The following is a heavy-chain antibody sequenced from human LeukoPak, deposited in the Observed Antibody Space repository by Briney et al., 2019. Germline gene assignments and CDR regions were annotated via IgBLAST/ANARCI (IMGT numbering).Heavy chain of an antibody. CDR2: IYYSGST. CDR1: GGSISSSSYY. V-gene: IGHV4-39*07. CDR3: ARDRYYYDSSGYYSDY. Sequence: PSETLSLTCTVSGGSISSSSYYWGWIRQPPGKGLEWIGSIYYSGSTYYNPSLKSRVTISVDTSKNQFSLKLSSVTAADTAVYYCARDRYYYDSSGYYSDYWGQGTLVTVSS. J-gene: IGHJ4*02. D-gene: IGHD3-22*01.